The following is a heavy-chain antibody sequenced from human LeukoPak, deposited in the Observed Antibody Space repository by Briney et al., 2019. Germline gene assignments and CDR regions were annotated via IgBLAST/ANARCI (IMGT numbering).Heavy chain of an antibody. CDR3: IVFGDSNH. D-gene: IGHD4-17*01. V-gene: IGHV3-53*01. CDR2: IHTSGDT. Sequence: GGSLRLSCAASGLTGSHNYVSWVRQAPGKGLEWVSAIHTSGDTCYADSVKGRFTIFRDTSKNTLYLQINSLRVEDTAVYYCIVFGDSNHWGQGTLVTVSS. J-gene: IGHJ5*02. CDR1: GLTGSHNY.